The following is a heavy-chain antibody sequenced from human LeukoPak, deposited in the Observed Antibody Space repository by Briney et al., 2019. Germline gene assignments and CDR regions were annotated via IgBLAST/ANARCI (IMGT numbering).Heavy chain of an antibody. CDR1: GFTFSSYS. V-gene: IGHV3-21*01. D-gene: IGHD3-22*01. J-gene: IGHJ4*02. CDR2: ISSSSSYI. CDR3: ARDGNYYDSSGYYYGY. Sequence: PGGSLRLSCAASGFTFSSYSMNWVRQAPGKGLEWVSSISSSSSYIYYADSVKGRFTISRDNAKNSLYLQMNSLRAEDTAVYYCARDGNYYDSSGYYYGYWGQGTLVTVSS.